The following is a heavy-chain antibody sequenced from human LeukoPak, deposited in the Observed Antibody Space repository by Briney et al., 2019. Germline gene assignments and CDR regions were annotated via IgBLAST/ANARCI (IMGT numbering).Heavy chain of an antibody. CDR2: ISSSSSYI. CDR1: GFTFRSYS. V-gene: IGHV3-21*01. Sequence: GGSLRLSCAASGFTFRSYSMNWVRQAPGKGLEWVSSISSSSSYIYYADSVKGRFTISRDNAKNSLYLQMNSLRAKDTAVYYCARDSPYGDFFDYWGQGTLVTVSS. J-gene: IGHJ4*02. D-gene: IGHD4-17*01. CDR3: ARDSPYGDFFDY.